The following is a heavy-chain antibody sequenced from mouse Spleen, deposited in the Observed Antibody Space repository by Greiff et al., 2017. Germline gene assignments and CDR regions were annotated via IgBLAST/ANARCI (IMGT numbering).Heavy chain of an antibody. V-gene: IGHV1S81*02. J-gene: IGHJ2*01. CDR2: INPSNGGT. D-gene: IGHD2-1*01. CDR1: GYTFTSYY. Sequence: QVQLQQSGAELVKPGASVNLSCKASGYTFTSYYMYWVKQRPGQGLEWIGEINPSNGGTNFNEKFKSKATLTVDKSSSTAYMQLSSLTSEDSAVYYCTRSGNLPFDYWGQGTTLTVSS. CDR3: TRSGNLPFDY.